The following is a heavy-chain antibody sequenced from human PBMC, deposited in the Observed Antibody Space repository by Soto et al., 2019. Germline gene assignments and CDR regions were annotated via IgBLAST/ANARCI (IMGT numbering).Heavy chain of an antibody. D-gene: IGHD5-18*01. Sequence: SKTLSLTCTVSGGSISSYYWSWIRQPPGKGLEWIGYIYYSGSTNYNPSLKSRVTISVDTSKNQFSLKLSSVTAADTAAYYCARRYGSCFDYWGQGTLVTVS. CDR1: GGSISSYY. J-gene: IGHJ4*02. CDR2: IYYSGST. V-gene: IGHV4-59*08. CDR3: ARRYGSCFDY.